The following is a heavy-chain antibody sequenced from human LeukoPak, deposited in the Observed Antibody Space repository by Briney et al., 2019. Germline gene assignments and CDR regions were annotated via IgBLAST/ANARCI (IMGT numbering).Heavy chain of an antibody. J-gene: IGHJ4*02. D-gene: IGHD6-13*01. V-gene: IGHV4-30-4*01. CDR2: IYYSGST. CDR3: ATLRSSWPNYFDY. CDR1: GGSISSGDYY. Sequence: PSETLSLTCTVSGGSISSGDYYWSWIRQPPGKGLEWIGYIYYSGSTYYNPSLKSRVTISVDTSKNQFSLKLSSVTAADTAVYYCATLRSSWPNYFDYWGQGTLVTVSS.